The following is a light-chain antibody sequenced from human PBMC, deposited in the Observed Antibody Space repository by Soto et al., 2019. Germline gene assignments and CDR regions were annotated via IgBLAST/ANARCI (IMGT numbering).Light chain of an antibody. CDR2: KES. J-gene: IGKJ1*01. Sequence: DIQMTQSPSTLSGSVGDRVTITCLASQTISSWLAWYQQKPGKAPKLLIYKESTLKSGVPSRFSGSGSGTEFTLTISSRQPDDFATYYCQHYNSYSEAFGQGTKVELK. CDR3: QHYNSYSEA. V-gene: IGKV1-5*03. CDR1: QTISSW.